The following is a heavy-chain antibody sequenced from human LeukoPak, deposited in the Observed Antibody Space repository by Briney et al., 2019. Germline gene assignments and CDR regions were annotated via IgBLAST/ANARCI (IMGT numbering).Heavy chain of an antibody. D-gene: IGHD6-13*01. J-gene: IGHJ4*02. V-gene: IGHV3-7*01. Sequence: GGSLRLSCAASGFTFSIYWMSWVRQAPGKGLEWVANIKQDGSEKYYVDSVKGRFTISRDNAKNSLYLQMNSLRAEDTAVYYCASRGVGIAAAGRAPFDYWGQGTLVTVSS. CDR3: ASRGVGIAAAGRAPFDY. CDR1: GFTFSIYW. CDR2: IKQDGSEK.